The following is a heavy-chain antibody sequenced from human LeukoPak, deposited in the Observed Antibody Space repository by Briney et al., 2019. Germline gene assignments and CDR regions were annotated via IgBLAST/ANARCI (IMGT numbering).Heavy chain of an antibody. V-gene: IGHV1-69*13. CDR2: IIPIFGTA. Sequence: SVKVSCKTSGYTFTSYYIHWVRQAPGQGLEWMGGIIPIFGTANYAQKFQGRVTITADESTSTAYMELSSLRSEDTAVYYCARDADSSGWYYFDYWGQGTLVTVSS. CDR3: ARDADSSGWYYFDY. CDR1: GYTFTSYY. J-gene: IGHJ4*02. D-gene: IGHD6-19*01.